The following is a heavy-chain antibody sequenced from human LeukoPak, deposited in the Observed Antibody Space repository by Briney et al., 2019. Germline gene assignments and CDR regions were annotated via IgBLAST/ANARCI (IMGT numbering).Heavy chain of an antibody. D-gene: IGHD6-13*01. CDR3: ARGPSSSWSPGWFDP. J-gene: IGHJ5*02. CDR2: MNPNSGNT. CDR1: GYTFTNYD. Sequence: ASVKVSCKASGYTFTNYDINWVRQATGQGFEWMGWMNPNSGNTGYAQKFQGRVTMTRNTPISTAYMELSSLTSDDTAVYYCARGPSSSWSPGWFDPWGQGTLVTVSS. V-gene: IGHV1-8*01.